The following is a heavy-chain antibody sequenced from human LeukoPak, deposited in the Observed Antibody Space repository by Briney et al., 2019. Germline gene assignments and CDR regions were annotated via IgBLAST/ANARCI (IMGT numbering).Heavy chain of an antibody. CDR1: GFTFSTYA. CDR2: ISGNGVST. V-gene: IGHV3-23*01. Sequence: GGSLRLSCAASGFTFSTYAMSWVRQAPGKGLEWVSTISGNGVSTYYANSVKGRFTISRDKSKNTLWLQMNSLRAEDTALYYCAKPQYDSSWYYFDYWGQGTLVTVSS. CDR3: AKPQYDSSWYYFDY. J-gene: IGHJ4*02. D-gene: IGHD6-13*01.